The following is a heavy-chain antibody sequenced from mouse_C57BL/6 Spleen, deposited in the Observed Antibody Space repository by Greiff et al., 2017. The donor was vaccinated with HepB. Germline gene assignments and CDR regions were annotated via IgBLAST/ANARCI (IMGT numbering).Heavy chain of an antibody. CDR1: GFTFSSYA. CDR3: TRDRGYDNAMDY. D-gene: IGHD2-2*01. Sequence: EVMLVESGEGLVKPGGSLKLSCAASGFTFSSYAMSWVRQTPEKRLEWVAYISSGGDYIYYADTVKGRFTISRDNARNTLYLQMSSLKSEDTAMYYCTRDRGYDNAMDYWGQGTSVTVSS. V-gene: IGHV5-9-1*02. J-gene: IGHJ4*01. CDR2: ISSGGDYI.